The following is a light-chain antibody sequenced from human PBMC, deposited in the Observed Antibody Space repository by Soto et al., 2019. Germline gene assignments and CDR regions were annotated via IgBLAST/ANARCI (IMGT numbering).Light chain of an antibody. CDR2: GAS. CDR3: HQYGSSPWT. Sequence: EIVLTQSPGTLSLSPGERATLSCRASQSVSSSYLAWYQQKPGQAPRLLIYGASSRATGIPDRFSGSGSGTDFTLTISRLEPEDLAVYYCHQYGSSPWTFGQGTPVEIK. J-gene: IGKJ1*01. CDR1: QSVSSSY. V-gene: IGKV3-20*01.